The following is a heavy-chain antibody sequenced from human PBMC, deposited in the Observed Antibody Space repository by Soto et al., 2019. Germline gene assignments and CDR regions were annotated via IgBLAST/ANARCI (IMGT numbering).Heavy chain of an antibody. V-gene: IGHV4-4*02. D-gene: IGHD2-2*01. J-gene: IGHJ5*02. CDR2: VHHRGTT. Sequence: SETLSLTCAVSGASISSSNWWHWVRQPPGKGLEWIGEVHHRGTTNYNPPLKSRVAISVDKSKNQFSLKLNSVTAADTAVYYCARVRQYCSATSCYLDPWGQGTLVTVSS. CDR3: ARVRQYCSATSCYLDP. CDR1: GASISSSNW.